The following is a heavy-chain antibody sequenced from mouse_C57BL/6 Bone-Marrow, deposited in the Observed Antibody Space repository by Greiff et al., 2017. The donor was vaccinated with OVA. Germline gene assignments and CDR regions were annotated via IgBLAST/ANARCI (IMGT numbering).Heavy chain of an antibody. Sequence: VQLQQSGAELVKPGASVKMSCKASGYTFTTYPIEWVKQSHGKSLEWIGNFNPYNDDTKYNEKFKGKATLTVDKSSSTVYLELSRLTSDDSAVYYCARRNSDYYAMDYWGQGTSVTVSS. J-gene: IGHJ4*01. D-gene: IGHD3-1*01. CDR3: ARRNSDYYAMDY. CDR1: GYTFTTYP. CDR2: FNPYNDDT. V-gene: IGHV1-47*01.